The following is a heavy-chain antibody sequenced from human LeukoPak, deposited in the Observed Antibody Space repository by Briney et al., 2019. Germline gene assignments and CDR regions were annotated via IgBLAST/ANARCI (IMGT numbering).Heavy chain of an antibody. D-gene: IGHD1-26*01. V-gene: IGHV1-69*06. CDR2: LIPAFGSA. CDR3: ARGGGDRGGYYVY. CDR1: GDSFSSYS. J-gene: IGHJ4*02. Sequence: SVKVSCKTSGDSFSSYSISWVRQAPGQGLECMGRLIPAFGSADYAQKFQGRVTLTADTATSTAFMELRSLTSEDTATYYCARGGGDRGGYYVYWGQGTLVTVSS.